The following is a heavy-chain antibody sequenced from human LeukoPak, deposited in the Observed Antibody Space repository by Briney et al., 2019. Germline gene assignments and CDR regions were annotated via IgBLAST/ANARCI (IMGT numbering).Heavy chain of an antibody. J-gene: IGHJ5*02. Sequence: ASVNVSCKASGYTFTGYYMHWARQAPGQGLEWMGWINPNTGGTNYAQKFQGRVTMTRGTSISTAYMELSRLRSDDTAVYYCAREDRAAGENWFDPWGQGTLVTVSS. CDR2: INPNTGGT. V-gene: IGHV1-2*02. D-gene: IGHD6-25*01. CDR3: AREDRAAGENWFDP. CDR1: GYTFTGYY.